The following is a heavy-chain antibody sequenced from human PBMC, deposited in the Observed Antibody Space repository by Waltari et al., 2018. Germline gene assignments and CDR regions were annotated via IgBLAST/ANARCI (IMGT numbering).Heavy chain of an antibody. V-gene: IGHV1-69*05. D-gene: IGHD3-22*01. CDR3: ARGSKEYYYDSSGYYLNY. Sequence: QVQLVQSGAEVKKPGSSVKVSCKASGGPFSSYAISWVRQAPGQGLEWMGGIIPIFGTANYAQKFQGRVTITTDESTSTAYMELSSLRSEDTAVYYCARGSKEYYYDSSGYYLNYWGQGTLVTVSS. CDR1: GGPFSSYA. J-gene: IGHJ4*02. CDR2: IIPIFGTA.